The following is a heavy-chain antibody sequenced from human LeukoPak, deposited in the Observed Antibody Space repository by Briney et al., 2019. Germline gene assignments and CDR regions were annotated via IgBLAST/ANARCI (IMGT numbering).Heavy chain of an antibody. CDR2: IDPSDSYP. J-gene: IGHJ4*02. D-gene: IGHD6-19*01. CDR3: ASRIAVDQN. Sequence: GGPLETPVKGSGYRFTTNWSSGVRQIPGKGLEWMGKIDPSDSYPDSSPSFQGHVTISADKSISTAYLQWSSLKASDTAMYYCASRIAVDQNWGQGTLVTVSS. V-gene: IGHV5-10-1*01. CDR1: GYRFTTNW.